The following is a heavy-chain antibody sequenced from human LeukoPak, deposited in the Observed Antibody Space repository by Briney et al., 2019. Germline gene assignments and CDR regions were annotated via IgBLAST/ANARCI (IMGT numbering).Heavy chain of an antibody. CDR2: IFSGGST. CDR1: DFTVTNTY. CDR3: ASRMVAAAIYSLFY. D-gene: IGHD2-15*01. V-gene: IGHV3-53*01. Sequence: GGSLRLSCTASDFTVTNTYMSRVRQAPGKGLEWVSLIFSGGSTYYADSVKGRFTISRDNSKNTVYLEMNNLRVEDTAMYYCASRMVAAAIYSLFYWGQGTLVTVSS. J-gene: IGHJ4*02.